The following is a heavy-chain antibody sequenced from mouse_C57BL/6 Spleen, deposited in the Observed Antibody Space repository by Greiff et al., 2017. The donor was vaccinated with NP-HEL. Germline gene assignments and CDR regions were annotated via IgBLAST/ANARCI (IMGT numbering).Heavy chain of an antibody. CDR3: ARDVYYGSSSYYAMDY. J-gene: IGHJ4*01. V-gene: IGHV5-17*01. CDR1: GFTFSDYG. Sequence: DVMLVESGGGLVKPGGSLKLSCAASGFTFSDYGMHWVRQAPEKGLEWVAYISSGSSTIYYADTVKGRFTISRDNAKNTLFLQMTSLRSEDTAMYYCARDVYYGSSSYYAMDYWGQGTSVTVSS. CDR2: ISSGSSTI. D-gene: IGHD1-1*01.